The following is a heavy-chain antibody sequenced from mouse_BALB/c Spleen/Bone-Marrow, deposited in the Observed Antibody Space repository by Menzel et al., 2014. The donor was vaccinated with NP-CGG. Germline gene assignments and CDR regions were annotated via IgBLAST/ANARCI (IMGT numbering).Heavy chain of an antibody. CDR1: GFTFSDYG. Sequence: EVQLVESGGGLVQPGGSRKLSCAASGFTFSDYGMAWVQQAPGKGPEWVAFISNLAYSIYYADTVTGRFTISRENAKNTLYLEMSSLRSEDTAMYYCARDYYGSSYWYFDVWGAGTTVTVSS. D-gene: IGHD1-1*01. J-gene: IGHJ1*01. CDR3: ARDYYGSSYWYFDV. CDR2: ISNLAYSI. V-gene: IGHV5-15*02.